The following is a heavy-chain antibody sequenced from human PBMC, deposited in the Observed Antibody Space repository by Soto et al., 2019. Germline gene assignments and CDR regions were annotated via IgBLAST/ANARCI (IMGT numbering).Heavy chain of an antibody. J-gene: IGHJ4*02. CDR1: GGPISSGPYS. CDR2: IYYSGST. CDR3: ARGNEILTDY. V-gene: IGHV4-61*01. Sequence: SETLSLTCTVSGGPISSGPYSWGWIRQHPGKGLEWIGYIYYSGSTNYNPSLKSRVTISVDTSKNQFSLKLSSVTAADTAVYYCARGNEILTDYWGQGTLVTVSS. D-gene: IGHD3-9*01.